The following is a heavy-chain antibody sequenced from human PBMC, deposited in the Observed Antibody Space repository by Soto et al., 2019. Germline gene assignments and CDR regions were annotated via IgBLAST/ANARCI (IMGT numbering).Heavy chain of an antibody. Sequence: QVQLVQSGAEVKKPGSSVKVSCKASGGTFSSYTISWVRQAPGQGLEWMGRIIPILGIANYAQKFQGRVTITADKSTSTAYMELSSLRSEDTAVYYCARDAYYYDSSGSPFDYWGQGTLVTVSS. D-gene: IGHD3-22*01. J-gene: IGHJ4*02. CDR3: ARDAYYYDSSGSPFDY. CDR1: GGTFSSYT. CDR2: IIPILGIA. V-gene: IGHV1-69*08.